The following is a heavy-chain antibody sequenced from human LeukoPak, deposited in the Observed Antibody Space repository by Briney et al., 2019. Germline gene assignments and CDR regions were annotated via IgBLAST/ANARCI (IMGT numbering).Heavy chain of an antibody. CDR2: IYPGDSDT. V-gene: IGHV5-51*01. CDR1: GYSFTSYW. Sequence: PGESLKISCKGSGYSFTSYWIGWMRQMPGKGLEWMGIIYPGDSDTRYSPSFQGQVTISADKSISTAYLQWSSLKASDTVMYYCARHLHFAGYSSGWYYFDYWGQGTLVTVSS. D-gene: IGHD6-19*01. J-gene: IGHJ4*02. CDR3: ARHLHFAGYSSGWYYFDY.